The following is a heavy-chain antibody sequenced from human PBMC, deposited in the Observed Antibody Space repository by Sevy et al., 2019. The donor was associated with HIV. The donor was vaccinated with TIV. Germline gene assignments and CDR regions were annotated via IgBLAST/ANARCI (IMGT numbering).Heavy chain of an antibody. D-gene: IGHD1-20*01. CDR2: ISSSSTYI. CDR3: ASLYNGFDY. V-gene: IGHV3-21*01. CDR1: GFTFSSYK. Sequence: GVSLRLSCAASGFTFSSYKMIWVRQAPGKGLEWVSSISSSSTYISYADSVKGRFTISRDNAENSLFLQMNSLRAEDTAVYYCASLYNGFDYWGQGTLVTVSS. J-gene: IGHJ4*02.